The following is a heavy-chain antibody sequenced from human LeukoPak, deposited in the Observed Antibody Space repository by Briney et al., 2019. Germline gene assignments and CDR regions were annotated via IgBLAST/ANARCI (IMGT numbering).Heavy chain of an antibody. CDR3: AKDGLSFVDTAMVPFDP. Sequence: PGGSLRLSCAVSGFTFSSYAMSWVRQAPGKGLEWVSAISGSGGSTYYADSVKGRFTISRDNSKNTLYLQMNSLRAEDTAVYYCAKDGLSFVDTAMVPFDPWGQETLVTVSS. J-gene: IGHJ5*02. V-gene: IGHV3-23*01. CDR2: ISGSGGST. CDR1: GFTFSSYA. D-gene: IGHD5-18*01.